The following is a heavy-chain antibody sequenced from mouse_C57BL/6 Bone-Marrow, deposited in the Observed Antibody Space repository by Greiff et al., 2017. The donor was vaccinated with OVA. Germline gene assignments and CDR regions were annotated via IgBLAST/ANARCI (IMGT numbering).Heavy chain of an antibody. CDR2: IRSKSNNYAT. V-gene: IGHV10-1*01. D-gene: IGHD2-4*01. Sequence: VQLKESGGGLVQPKGSLKLSCAASGFSFNTYAMNWVRQAPGKGLEWVARIRSKSNNYATYYAVSGKDRFPISRDDSESILYLQKNNLKTEGTAMYYCVSLGYDYDVLPSYWYFDVWGTGTTVTVSS. CDR1: GFSFNTYA. CDR3: VSLGYDYDVLPSYWYFDV. J-gene: IGHJ1*03.